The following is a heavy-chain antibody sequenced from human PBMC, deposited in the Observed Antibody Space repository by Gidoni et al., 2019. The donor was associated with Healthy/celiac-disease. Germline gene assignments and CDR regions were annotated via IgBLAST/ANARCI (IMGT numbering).Heavy chain of an antibody. Sequence: EVQLVESGGGLVKPGGSLRASCAPSGFTFSSYSMNWVRQAPGKGVEWYSSISSSSSYIYYADSVKGRFTISRDNAKNSLYLQMNSLRAEDTAVYYCARDTVAGIDYWGQGTLVTVSS. CDR2: ISSSSSYI. D-gene: IGHD6-19*01. J-gene: IGHJ4*02. V-gene: IGHV3-21*01. CDR1: GFTFSSYS. CDR3: ARDTVAGIDY.